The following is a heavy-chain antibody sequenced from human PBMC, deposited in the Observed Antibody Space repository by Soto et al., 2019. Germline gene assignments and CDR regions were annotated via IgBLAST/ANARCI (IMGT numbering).Heavy chain of an antibody. D-gene: IGHD3-22*01. CDR2: IYHSGST. Sequence: SETLSLTCAVSGGSISSGGYSWSWIRQPPGKGLEWIGYIYHSGSTYYNPSLKSRVTISVDRSKNQFSLKLSSVTAADTAVYYCARGSHYYDSSGYYPPTFDYWGQGTLVTVSS. J-gene: IGHJ4*02. CDR3: ARGSHYYDSSGYYPPTFDY. V-gene: IGHV4-30-2*01. CDR1: GGSISSGGYS.